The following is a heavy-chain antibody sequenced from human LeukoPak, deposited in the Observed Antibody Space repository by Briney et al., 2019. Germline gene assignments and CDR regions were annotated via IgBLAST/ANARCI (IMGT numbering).Heavy chain of an antibody. CDR2: IYYSGST. Sequence: SETLSLTCTVSGGSISSSSYYWGWIRQPPGKGLEWIGSIYYSGSTYYNPSLKSRVTISVDTSKNQFSLKLSSVTAADTAVYYCARLWFGEFKFDYWGQRTLVTVSS. V-gene: IGHV4-39*07. CDR1: GGSISSSSYY. CDR3: ARLWFGEFKFDY. D-gene: IGHD3-10*01. J-gene: IGHJ4*02.